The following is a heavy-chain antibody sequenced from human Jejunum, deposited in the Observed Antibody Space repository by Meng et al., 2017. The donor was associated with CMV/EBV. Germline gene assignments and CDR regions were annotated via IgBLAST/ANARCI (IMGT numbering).Heavy chain of an antibody. D-gene: IGHD4-17*01. Sequence: ASGFNVGRYAVHWVRQAPGKGLEWVAVSSSNGNDKYYADSVKGRFTISRDTSKETLFLQMNSLRVDDTAIYYCARDHYADPTYTEYWGQGILVTVSS. CDR3: ARDHYADPTYTEY. CDR1: GFNVGRYA. V-gene: IGHV3-30*04. J-gene: IGHJ4*02. CDR2: SSSNGNDK.